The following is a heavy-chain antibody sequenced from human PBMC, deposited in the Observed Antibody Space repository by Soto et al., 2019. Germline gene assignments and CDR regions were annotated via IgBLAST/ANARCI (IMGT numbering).Heavy chain of an antibody. CDR1: GFTFSSYA. J-gene: IGHJ4*02. CDR3: AKQSHGSGSYYNGVFFDY. D-gene: IGHD3-10*01. Sequence: GGSLRLSCAASGFTFSSYAMNWVRQAAGKGLEWVSGISGSGGATYYADSVKGRFTISRDNSKNTLYLQMNSLRAEDTAVYYCAKQSHGSGSYYNGVFFDYWGQGTLVTVSS. CDR2: ISGSGGAT. V-gene: IGHV3-23*01.